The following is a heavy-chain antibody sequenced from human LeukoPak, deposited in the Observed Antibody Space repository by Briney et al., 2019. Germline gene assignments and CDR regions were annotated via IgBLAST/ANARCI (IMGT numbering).Heavy chain of an antibody. D-gene: IGHD2-2*01. Sequence: GGSLRLSCAASGFTFSSYAMSWVRQAPGKGLEWVSAISGSGGSTYYAGSVKGRFTISRDNSKNTLYLQMNSLRAEDTAVYYCAVVVVPAAQFPFDYWGQGTLVTVSS. V-gene: IGHV3-23*01. CDR3: AVVVVPAAQFPFDY. CDR1: GFTFSSYA. CDR2: ISGSGGST. J-gene: IGHJ4*02.